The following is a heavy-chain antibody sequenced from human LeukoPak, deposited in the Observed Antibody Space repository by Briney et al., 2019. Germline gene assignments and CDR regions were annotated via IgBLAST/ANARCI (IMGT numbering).Heavy chain of an antibody. Sequence: ASVKVSCKASGYTFTNYYIHWVRHAPGQGLEWMGLINPSGGSTNYAQKFQGRVTMTRDTSTGTFYMELSSLRSDDTAVYSCARGPRITLIRGGQWYYYMDVWGKGTTVTISS. CDR2: INPSGGST. V-gene: IGHV1-46*01. D-gene: IGHD3-10*01. CDR3: ARGPRITLIRGGQWYYYMDV. J-gene: IGHJ6*03. CDR1: GYTFTNYY.